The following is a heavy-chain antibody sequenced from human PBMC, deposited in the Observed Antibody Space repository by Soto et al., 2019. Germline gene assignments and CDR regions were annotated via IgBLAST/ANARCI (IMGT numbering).Heavy chain of an antibody. V-gene: IGHV4-61*01. J-gene: IGHJ4*02. CDR2: VYHTGRT. Sequence: QVQLQESGPGLVKPSETLSLTCTVSGGSFKSGSYSWSWIRQPPGKGLEWIGYVYHTGRTSYNPPLKSRVSISMDTSKKQFSLNLDSVTAADTAVYFCARDFAYFDTWGQGTMVTVSS. CDR3: ARDFAYFDT. CDR1: GGSFKSGSYS. D-gene: IGHD3-3*01.